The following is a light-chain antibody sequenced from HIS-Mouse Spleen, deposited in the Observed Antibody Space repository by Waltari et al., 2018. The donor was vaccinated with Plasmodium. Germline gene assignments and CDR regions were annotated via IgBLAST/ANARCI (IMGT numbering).Light chain of an antibody. V-gene: IGLV3-10*01. CDR1: ALPKKY. CDR3: YSTDSSGNHRV. CDR2: EDS. Sequence: SYELTQPPSVSVSPGQTARITCSGDALPKKYAYWYQQKSGQAPVLVTYEDSKRPSGIRGRVSGSSAGTMATLNISGAQVEDEADYDCYSTDSSGNHRVFGGGTKLTVL. J-gene: IGLJ3*02.